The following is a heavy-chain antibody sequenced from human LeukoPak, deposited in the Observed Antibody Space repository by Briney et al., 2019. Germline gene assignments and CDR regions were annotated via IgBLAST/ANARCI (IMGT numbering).Heavy chain of an antibody. V-gene: IGHV3-21*01. Sequence: GGSLRLSCVASGFTFSNAWMNWVRQAPGKGLEWVSSISSSSTYIYYADSVKGRFTISRDNAKNSLYLQMNSLRAEDTAVYYCASLLVPNWFDPWGQGTLVTVSS. CDR2: ISSSSTYI. CDR1: GFTFSNAW. J-gene: IGHJ5*02. CDR3: ASLLVPNWFDP.